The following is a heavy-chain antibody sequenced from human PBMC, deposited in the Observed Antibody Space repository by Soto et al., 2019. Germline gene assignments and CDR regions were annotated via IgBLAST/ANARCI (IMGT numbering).Heavy chain of an antibody. D-gene: IGHD3-10*01. CDR1: GFTFSSYA. Sequence: PGGSLRLSCAASGFTFSSYAMSWVRQAPGRGLEWVSAISGSGGSTYYADSVKGWFTISRDNSKNTLYLQMNSLRAEDTAVYYCAKVRSQRYYYYGMDVWGQGTTVTVSS. V-gene: IGHV3-23*01. CDR2: ISGSGGST. J-gene: IGHJ6*02. CDR3: AKVRSQRYYYYGMDV.